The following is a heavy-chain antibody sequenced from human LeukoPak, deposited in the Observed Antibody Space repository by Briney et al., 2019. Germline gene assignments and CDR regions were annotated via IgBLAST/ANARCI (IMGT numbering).Heavy chain of an antibody. V-gene: IGHV3-33*08. CDR2: IWYGGSNK. D-gene: IGHD6-13*01. CDR3: ARDIPAPGICFDS. Sequence: GGSLRLSCAASGFTFSSYGMHWVRQAPGKGLEWVAVIWYGGSNKYYADSVKGRFTISRDNAKNSLYLQMNSLRAEDTAVYYCARDIPAPGICFDSWGQGTLVTVSS. J-gene: IGHJ4*02. CDR1: GFTFSSYG.